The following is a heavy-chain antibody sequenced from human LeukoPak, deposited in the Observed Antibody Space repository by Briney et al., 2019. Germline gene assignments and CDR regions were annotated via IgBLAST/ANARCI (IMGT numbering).Heavy chain of an antibody. Sequence: GGSLRLSCAASGFTFSSYAMSWVRQAPGKGLERVSYINHNGEMIYYADSVKGRFTISRDTAKKTLYLQMNSLRDDDTALYYCVRDNDWAFHYWGQGTLVTVSS. V-gene: IGHV3-23*01. D-gene: IGHD3-9*01. CDR2: INHNGEMI. J-gene: IGHJ4*02. CDR1: GFTFSSYA. CDR3: VRDNDWAFHY.